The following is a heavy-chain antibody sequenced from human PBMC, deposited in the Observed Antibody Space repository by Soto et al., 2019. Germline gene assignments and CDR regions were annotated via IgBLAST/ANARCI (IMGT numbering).Heavy chain of an antibody. D-gene: IGHD3-10*01. Sequence: EASVKVSCKASGGTFSSYAISWVRQAPGQGLEWMGGIIPIFGTANYAQKFQGRVTITADESTSTAYMELSSLRSEDTAVYYCATGSPGSGPPIGQFDYWGQGTLVTVSS. J-gene: IGHJ4*02. CDR1: GGTFSSYA. CDR2: IIPIFGTA. CDR3: ATGSPGSGPPIGQFDY. V-gene: IGHV1-69*13.